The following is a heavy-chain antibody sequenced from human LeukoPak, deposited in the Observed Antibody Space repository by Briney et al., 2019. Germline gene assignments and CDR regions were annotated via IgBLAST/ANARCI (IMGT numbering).Heavy chain of an antibody. Sequence: SLKVSCKASGGTFSSYAISWVRQAPGHGLEWRGRIIPIFGTANYAQKFQGRVTITTDESTSTAYMELSSLRSEDTAVYYCARAHAPGSGYMRSFDYWGQGTLVTVSS. J-gene: IGHJ4*02. CDR2: IIPIFGTA. CDR3: ARAHAPGSGYMRSFDY. V-gene: IGHV1-69*05. CDR1: GGTFSSYA. D-gene: IGHD3-16*02.